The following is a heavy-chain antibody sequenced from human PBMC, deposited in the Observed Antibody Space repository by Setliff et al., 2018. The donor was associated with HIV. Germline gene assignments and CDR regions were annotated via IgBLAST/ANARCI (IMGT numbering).Heavy chain of an antibody. D-gene: IGHD3-3*01. J-gene: IGHJ4*02. CDR1: GASINNYY. Sequence: LSLTCTVSGASINNYYWNWIRQPPGTGLEWIGYIYFRGPTSYNPSLASRGTTYSGPSLKGRAAISVDTSKNPFALHRKSGTAADTAVYFGARAGPPMEGWGDYFDSWGQGTLVTVSS. V-gene: IGHV4-59*01. CDR3: ARAGPPMEGWGDYFDS. CDR2: IYFRGPT.